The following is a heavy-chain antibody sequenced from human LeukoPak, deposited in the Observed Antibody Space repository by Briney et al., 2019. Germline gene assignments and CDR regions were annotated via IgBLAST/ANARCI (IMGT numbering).Heavy chain of an antibody. CDR2: IIPIFGTA. J-gene: IGHJ4*02. Sequence: ASVKVSCKASGGTFSSYAISWVRQAPGQGLEWMGGIIPIFGTANYAQKFQGRVTITADESTSTAYMELSSLRSEDTAVYYCARVRYYDSSGYYYHDYWGQGTLVTVSS. CDR1: GGTFSSYA. CDR3: ARVRYYDSSGYYYHDY. V-gene: IGHV1-69*13. D-gene: IGHD3-22*01.